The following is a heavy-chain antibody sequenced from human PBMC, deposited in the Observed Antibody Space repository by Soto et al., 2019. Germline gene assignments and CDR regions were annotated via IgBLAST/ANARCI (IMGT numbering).Heavy chain of an antibody. CDR3: AREPSSTNYIFDN. Sequence: GGSLRLSCTASGFTFSSYGFHWVRQAPGRGLEWVAAIWYDGSYKYYADSVKGRFTISRDDSKNTLYLQMNSLRGEDTAVYYCAREPSSTNYIFDNWGQGTQVTVSS. CDR2: IWYDGSYK. D-gene: IGHD2-2*01. CDR1: GFTFSSYG. J-gene: IGHJ4*02. V-gene: IGHV3-33*01.